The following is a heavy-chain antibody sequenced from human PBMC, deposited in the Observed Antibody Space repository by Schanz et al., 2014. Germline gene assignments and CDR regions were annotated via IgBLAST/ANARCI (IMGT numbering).Heavy chain of an antibody. J-gene: IGHJ3*02. D-gene: IGHD3-10*01. CDR2: IKSDGSST. CDR1: GFTFSSHW. V-gene: IGHV3-74*02. Sequence: EVQLLESGGGLVQPGGSLRLSCTASGFTFSSHWMHWVRQDPGKGLVWVARIKSDGSSTSYADSVKGRFTISRDNAKNTLYLQMNSLRAEDTAVYYCAKGRFGELSAFDSWGQGTMVTVSS. CDR3: AKGRFGELSAFDS.